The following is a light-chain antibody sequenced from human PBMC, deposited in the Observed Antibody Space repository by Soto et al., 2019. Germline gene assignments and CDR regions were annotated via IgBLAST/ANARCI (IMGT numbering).Light chain of an antibody. CDR2: GNS. CDR3: QSYDSGRGGGV. V-gene: IGLV1-40*01. Sequence: QSVLTQPPSVSGAPGQRVTISCTESSSNIGAGYDVHWYQQLPGTAPKLLIYGNSNRPSGVPDRFSGSKSGTSASLAITGLQVEGEADYYCQSYDSGRGGGVFGGGTQLPVL. J-gene: IGLJ3*02. CDR1: SSNIGAGYD.